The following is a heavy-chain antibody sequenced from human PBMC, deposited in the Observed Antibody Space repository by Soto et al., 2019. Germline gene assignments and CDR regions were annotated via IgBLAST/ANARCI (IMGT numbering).Heavy chain of an antibody. CDR2: ISWNSGSI. D-gene: IGHD4-17*01. Sequence: EVQLVESGGGLVQPGRSLRLSCAASGFTFDDYAMHWVRQAPWKGLEWVSGISWNSGSIGYADSVKGRFTISRDNAKNSLYLQMNILRAEDTALYYCAKDTAYGDYGSFDYWGQGTLVTVSS. CDR1: GFTFDDYA. J-gene: IGHJ4*02. V-gene: IGHV3-9*01. CDR3: AKDTAYGDYGSFDY.